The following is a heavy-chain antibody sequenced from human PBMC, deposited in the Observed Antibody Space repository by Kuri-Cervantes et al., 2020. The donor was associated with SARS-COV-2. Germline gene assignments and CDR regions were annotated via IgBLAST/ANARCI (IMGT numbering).Heavy chain of an antibody. J-gene: IGHJ5*02. V-gene: IGHV3-23*01. CDR3: AKGGNRDNWFDP. CDR1: GFTFSSYA. Sequence: GESLKISCAASGFTFSSYAMSWVRQAPGKGLEWVSAISGSGGSTYYADSVKGRFTISRDNSKNTLYLQMNSLRAEDTAVYYCAKGGNRDNWFDPWGQGTLVTGSS. CDR2: ISGSGGST. D-gene: IGHD1-14*01.